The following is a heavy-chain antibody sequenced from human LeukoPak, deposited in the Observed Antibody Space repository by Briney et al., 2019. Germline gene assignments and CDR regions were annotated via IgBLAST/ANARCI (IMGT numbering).Heavy chain of an antibody. J-gene: IGHJ4*02. CDR2: IYWDDDR. D-gene: IGHD3-22*01. V-gene: IGHV2-5*02. CDR3: AHRKNYYDSSVFDN. CDR1: GFPLNTRGVG. Sequence: SGPMLVNPTQTLTLTCTFSGFPLNTRGVGVGWIRQPPGRALEWLALIYWDDDRRYSPSLKSRLTITKDTPKNQVVLTMTNMDPVDTATYFCAHRKNYYDSSVFDNWGQGTLVTVSS.